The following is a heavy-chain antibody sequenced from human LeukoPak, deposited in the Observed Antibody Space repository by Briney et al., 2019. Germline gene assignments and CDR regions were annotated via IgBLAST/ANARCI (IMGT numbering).Heavy chain of an antibody. D-gene: IGHD6-19*01. CDR3: ARDEGNAGWHTFDI. CDR2: TYYRSKWYY. V-gene: IGHV6-1*01. J-gene: IGHJ4*02. CDR1: GDSVSTINGA. Sequence: SQTLSLTCGISGDSVSTINGAWNWVRQSPSRGLEWLGRTYYRSKWYYDYAVSVQGRITINPDTSKNKSSVQLSNVTPEDTAVYYCARDEGNAGWHTFDIWGQGTLITVSS.